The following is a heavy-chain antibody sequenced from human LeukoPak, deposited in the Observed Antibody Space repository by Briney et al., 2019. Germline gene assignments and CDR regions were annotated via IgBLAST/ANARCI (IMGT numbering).Heavy chain of an antibody. D-gene: IGHD3-3*01. Sequence: GGSLRLSCVASGFIFSSYGMPWVRQAPGKGLEWVAVIWYDGTKYYGDSVKGRFTISRDNSKNTLYLQINRLRVEDTAVYYCARDKIYDFWSGHNFDYWGQGTLVTVSS. CDR3: ARDKIYDFWSGHNFDY. CDR2: IWYDGTK. CDR1: GFIFSSYG. J-gene: IGHJ4*02. V-gene: IGHV3-33*01.